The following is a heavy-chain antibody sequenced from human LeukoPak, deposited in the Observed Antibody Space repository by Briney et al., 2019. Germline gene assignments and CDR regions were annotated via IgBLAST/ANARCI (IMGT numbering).Heavy chain of an antibody. V-gene: IGHV4-59*08. D-gene: IGHD6-19*01. J-gene: IGHJ4*02. CDR1: GGSISSYY. CDR2: IYYSGST. Sequence: SETLSLTCTVSGGSISSYYWSWIRQPPGKELEWIGYIYYSGSTNYNPSLKSRVTISVDTSKNQFSLKLSSVTAADTAVYYCARHWRQQWLARPLYFDYWGQGTLVTVSS. CDR3: ARHWRQQWLARPLYFDY.